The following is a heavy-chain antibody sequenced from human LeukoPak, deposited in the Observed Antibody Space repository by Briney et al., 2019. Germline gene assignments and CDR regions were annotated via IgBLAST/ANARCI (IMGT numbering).Heavy chain of an antibody. V-gene: IGHV1-69*05. D-gene: IGHD6-19*01. J-gene: IGHJ5*02. CDR2: IIPIFGTA. CDR1: GGTFSSYA. Sequence: WASVKVSCKASGGTFSSYAISWVRQAPGHGLEWMGRIIPIFGTANYAQKFQGRVTITTDESTSTAYMELSSLRSEDTAVYYCARCPIAVAGIGYNWFDPWGQGTLVTVSS. CDR3: ARCPIAVAGIGYNWFDP.